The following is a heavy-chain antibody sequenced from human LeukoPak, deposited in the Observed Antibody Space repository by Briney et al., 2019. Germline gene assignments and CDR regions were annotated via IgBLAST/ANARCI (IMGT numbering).Heavy chain of an antibody. CDR1: GYSFTYYG. V-gene: IGHV1-18*01. Sequence: GASVKVSCKASGYSFTYYGISWVRQAPGQGLEWVGWISAYNGNTDYAQDFQGRVTMTTDTSTSTAYMELRSLRSDDTAFYYCARGQSTLLNSPPEFWDQGTLVTVSS. CDR2: ISAYNGNT. D-gene: IGHD1-14*01. CDR3: ARGQSTLLNSPPEF. J-gene: IGHJ4*02.